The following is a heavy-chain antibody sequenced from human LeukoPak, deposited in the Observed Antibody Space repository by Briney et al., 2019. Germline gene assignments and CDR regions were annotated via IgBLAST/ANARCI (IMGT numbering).Heavy chain of an antibody. CDR2: INPNSGGT. V-gene: IGHV1-2*02. CDR3: ARDRDSSSPYGMDV. D-gene: IGHD6-13*01. Sequence: ASVKVSCKASGYTFTGYYMHWVRQAPGQGLKWMGWINPNSGGTNYAQKFQGRVTMTRDTPISTAYMELSGLRSDDTAVYYCARDRDSSSPYGMDVWGQGTTATVSS. CDR1: GYTFTGYY. J-gene: IGHJ6*02.